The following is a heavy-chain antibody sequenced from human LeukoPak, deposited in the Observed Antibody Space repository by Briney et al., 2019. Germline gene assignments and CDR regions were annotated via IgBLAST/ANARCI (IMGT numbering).Heavy chain of an antibody. D-gene: IGHD5-18*01. CDR1: GGSFSGYY. V-gene: IGHV4-34*01. CDR3: ARVHAWIQLWYLKDPHWYFDL. CDR2: INHSGST. J-gene: IGHJ2*01. Sequence: SETLSLTCAVYGGSFSGYYWSWIRQPPGKGLEWIGEINHSGSTNYNPSLKSRVTISVDTSKNQFSLKLSSVTAADTAVYYCARVHAWIQLWYLKDPHWYFDLWGRGTLSLSPQ.